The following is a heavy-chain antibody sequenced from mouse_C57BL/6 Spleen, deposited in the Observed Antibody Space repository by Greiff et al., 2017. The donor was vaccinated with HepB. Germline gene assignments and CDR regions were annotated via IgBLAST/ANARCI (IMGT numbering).Heavy chain of an antibody. Sequence: QVQLQQSGAELVRPGASVTLSCKASGYTFTDYEMHWVKQTPVHGLEWIGAIDPETGGTAYNQKFKGKAILTADKSSSTAYMELRSLTSEDSAVYYCTRRDYEYPFAYWGQGTLVTVSA. D-gene: IGHD2-4*01. V-gene: IGHV1-15*01. J-gene: IGHJ3*01. CDR1: GYTFTDYE. CDR3: TRRDYEYPFAY. CDR2: IDPETGGT.